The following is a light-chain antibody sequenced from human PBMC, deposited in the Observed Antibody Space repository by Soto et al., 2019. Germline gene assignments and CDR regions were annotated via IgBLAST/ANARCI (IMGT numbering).Light chain of an antibody. Sequence: EIVLTQSPATLSLSPGERATLSCRASQSVSSYLAWYQQKPGQAPRLLIYDASNRATGIPARFSGSGSWTAFPLTISSLEPEDFAVYYCKQRSNWLTFGGGTKVEIK. CDR2: DAS. J-gene: IGKJ4*01. V-gene: IGKV3-11*01. CDR3: KQRSNWLT. CDR1: QSVSSY.